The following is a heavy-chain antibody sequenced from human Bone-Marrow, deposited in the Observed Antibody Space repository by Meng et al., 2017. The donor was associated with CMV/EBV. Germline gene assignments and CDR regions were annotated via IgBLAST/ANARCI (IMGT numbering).Heavy chain of an antibody. D-gene: IGHD2-2*01. CDR3: TTLAAYQLPTLFDY. CDR2: IKSKTDGGTT. J-gene: IGHJ4*02. Sequence: GESLKISCAASGFTFSNAWMSWVRQAPGKGLEWVGRIKSKTDGGTTDYAAPVKGRFTISRDDSKNTLYLQMNSLKTEDTAVYYCTTLAAYQLPTLFDYWGQGTLVTVSS. CDR1: GFTFSNAW. V-gene: IGHV3-15*01.